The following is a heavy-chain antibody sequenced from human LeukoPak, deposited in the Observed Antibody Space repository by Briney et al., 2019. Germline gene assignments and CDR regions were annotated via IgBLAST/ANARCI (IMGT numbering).Heavy chain of an antibody. CDR3: AGGALIPDF. J-gene: IGHJ4*02. CDR1: GFTFSSYA. Sequence: GGSLRLSCAASGFTFSSYAMTWVRQAPGKGLAWVSSISKSDGSTYYADSVKGRFTISRDDSKNTVYLHMDSLRVEDTAIYYCAGGALIPDFRGQGTLVTVSS. D-gene: IGHD2-21*01. CDR2: ISKSDGST. V-gene: IGHV3-23*01.